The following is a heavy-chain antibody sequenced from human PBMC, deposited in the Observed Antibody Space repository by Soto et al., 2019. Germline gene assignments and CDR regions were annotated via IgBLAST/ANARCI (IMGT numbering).Heavy chain of an antibody. D-gene: IGHD3-3*01. Sequence: SVRFSCKASGGTFSSYAISWVRQAPGQWLEWMGGIIPIFVTANYAQKFQGRVTSTADESTSTAYMELRSLRSDDTSVYYCARDQRARGFWSGYYSYGDYYYGMDVWGQGTTVT. J-gene: IGHJ6*02. CDR2: IIPIFVTA. CDR1: GGTFSSYA. CDR3: ARDQRARGFWSGYYSYGDYYYGMDV. V-gene: IGHV1-69*01.